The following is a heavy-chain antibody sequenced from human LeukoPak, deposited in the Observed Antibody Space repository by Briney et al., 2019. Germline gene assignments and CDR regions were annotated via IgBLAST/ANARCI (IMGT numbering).Heavy chain of an antibody. D-gene: IGHD3-10*01. CDR3: AKRGWFGELSSEFDY. Sequence: GGSLRLSCAASGFTLSSYAMSWVRQAPGKGLEWVAFIRYDGSNKYYADSVKGRFTISRDNSKNTLYLQMNSLRAEDTAVYYCAKRGWFGELSSEFDYWGQGTLVTVSS. CDR1: GFTLSSYA. CDR2: IRYDGSNK. V-gene: IGHV3-30*02. J-gene: IGHJ4*02.